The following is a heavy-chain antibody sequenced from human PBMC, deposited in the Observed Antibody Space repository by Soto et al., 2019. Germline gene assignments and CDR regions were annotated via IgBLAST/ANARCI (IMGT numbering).Heavy chain of an antibody. CDR2: IYYGGST. D-gene: IGHD3-22*01. Sequence: SETLSLTCTVSGGSISSGGYYWSWIRQHPGKGLEWIGYIYYGGSTYYNPSLKSRATISGDASKNQFSLKLSSVTAADTAVYYCARGGYYYENSGQNAYDYWGQGILVTVSS. CDR3: ARGGYYYENSGQNAYDY. J-gene: IGHJ4*01. CDR1: GGSISSGGYY. V-gene: IGHV4-31*03.